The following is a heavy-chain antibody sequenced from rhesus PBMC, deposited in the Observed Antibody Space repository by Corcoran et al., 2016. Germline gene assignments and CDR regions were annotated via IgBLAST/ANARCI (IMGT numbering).Heavy chain of an antibody. CDR3: TAYGSIYESLDF. V-gene: IGHV3-16*01. CDR1: GLTFSNYW. D-gene: IGHD4-29*01. Sequence: EVQLVESGGALVQAGGSLRLSCAASGLTFSNYWMNWVRQAPGKGLEWVGFIKNQADGGTAAYAESVKGRFAISRENSRNTLYLQMNSLETEDTAFYYCTAYGSIYESLDFWGRGVLVTVSS. J-gene: IGHJ5-2*02. CDR2: IKNQADGGTA.